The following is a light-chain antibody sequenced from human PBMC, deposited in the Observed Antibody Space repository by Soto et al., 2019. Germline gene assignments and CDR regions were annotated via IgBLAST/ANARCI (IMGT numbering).Light chain of an antibody. CDR3: CAYAGSGNVV. J-gene: IGLJ3*02. CDR1: SSDVGSYNL. Sequence: QSALTQPASVSGSPEQSITISCTGTSSDVGSYNLVSWYQQHPGKAPKVMIYEATKRPSGVSNRFSGSKSGNTASLTISGLQAEDEADYYCCAYAGSGNVVFGGGTTLTVL. CDR2: EAT. V-gene: IGLV2-23*02.